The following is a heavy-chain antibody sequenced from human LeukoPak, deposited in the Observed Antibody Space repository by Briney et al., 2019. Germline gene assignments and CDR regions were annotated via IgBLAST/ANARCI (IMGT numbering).Heavy chain of an antibody. D-gene: IGHD2-21*01. Sequence: SETLSLTCTVSGGSISSGDYYWSWIRQPPGKGLEWIGYIYHSGSTYYSPSLKSRVTVSLDTSKNQFSLKMRSVTAADTAVHYCARGRVRFLYYFDYWGQGTLVTVSS. CDR2: IYHSGST. V-gene: IGHV4-30-4*01. J-gene: IGHJ4*02. CDR3: ARGRVRFLYYFDY. CDR1: GGSISSGDYY.